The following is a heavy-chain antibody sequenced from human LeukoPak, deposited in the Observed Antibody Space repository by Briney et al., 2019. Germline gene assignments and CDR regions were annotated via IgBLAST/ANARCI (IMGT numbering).Heavy chain of an antibody. CDR1: GGSFSGYY. J-gene: IGHJ6*03. CDR2: IYYSGST. CDR3: ARHAYYYYMDV. Sequence: SETLSLTCAVYGGSFSGYYWSWIRQPPGKGLEWIGYIYYSGSTNYNPSLKSRVTISVDTSKNQFSLKLSSVTAADTAVYYCARHAYYYYMDVWGKGTTVTISS. V-gene: IGHV4-59*08.